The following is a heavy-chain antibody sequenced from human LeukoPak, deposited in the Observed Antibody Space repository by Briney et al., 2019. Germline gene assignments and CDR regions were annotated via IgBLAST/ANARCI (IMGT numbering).Heavy chain of an antibody. D-gene: IGHD6-19*01. CDR2: LSGSGVST. CDR1: GFTFSSFA. J-gene: IGHJ6*02. V-gene: IGHV3-23*01. CDR3: SKSYSTGWYFGNGMDV. Sequence: GGSLRLSCGASGFTFSSFAMSWVRQTPGKGLEWVSTLSGSGVSTYYADSVKGRFTIFRDNSKNTLSLQMNSLRAEDAAVYYCSKSYSTGWYFGNGMDVWGPGTTVIVSS.